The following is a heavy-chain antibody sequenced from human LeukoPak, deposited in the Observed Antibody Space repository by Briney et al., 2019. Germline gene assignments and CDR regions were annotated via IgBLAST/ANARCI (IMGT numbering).Heavy chain of an antibody. CDR2: ISAYNGNT. CDR3: ATSIRTGTTISVYFDS. J-gene: IGHJ4*02. Sequence: ASVKVSCKASGYTFTNYGISWVRQAPGQGLEWMAWISAYNGNTNYAQKLQGRVTMTTDTSTSTAYMELRSLRSDDTAIYYCATSIRTGTTISVYFDSWGQGTLVTVSS. CDR1: GYTFTNYG. V-gene: IGHV1-18*01. D-gene: IGHD1-1*01.